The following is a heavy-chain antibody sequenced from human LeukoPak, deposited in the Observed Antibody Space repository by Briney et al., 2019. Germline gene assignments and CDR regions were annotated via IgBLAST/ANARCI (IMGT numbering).Heavy chain of an antibody. Sequence: ASLKVSCKASGYTFTYYHINWVRQAPGQGLEWMGWINPNTGDRGYAQKFQGRVSITSDTSISTAYMELGSPRSEDTAVYFCARTPSLTASGYDYWGQGTLVTVSS. D-gene: IGHD2-21*02. CDR3: ARTPSLTASGYDY. CDR1: GYTFTYYH. V-gene: IGHV1-8*03. CDR2: INPNTGDR. J-gene: IGHJ4*02.